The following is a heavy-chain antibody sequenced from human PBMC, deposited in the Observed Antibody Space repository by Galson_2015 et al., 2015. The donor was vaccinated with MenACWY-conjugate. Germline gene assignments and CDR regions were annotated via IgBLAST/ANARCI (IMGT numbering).Heavy chain of an antibody. D-gene: IGHD3-10*01. V-gene: IGHV5-51*01. CDR1: GYIFTNYW. J-gene: IGHJ4*02. CDR3: ARQRGFGVLLFDY. CDR2: IYPGDSDT. Sequence: QSGAEVKKPGESLQISCKGSGYIFTNYWIGWVRQMPGRGLEWMGIIYPGDSDTRYSPSFQGQVTISADKSITTAYLQWSSLKASDTAMFYCARQRGFGVLLFDYWGQGTPVTVSS.